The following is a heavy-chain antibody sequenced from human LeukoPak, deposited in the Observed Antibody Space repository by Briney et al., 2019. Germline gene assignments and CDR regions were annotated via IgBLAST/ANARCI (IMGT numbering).Heavy chain of an antibody. J-gene: IGHJ4*02. Sequence: TGGSLRLSCAASGFTFSSYSMNWVRQAPGKGLEWVSSISSSSSYIYYADSVKGRFTISRDNAKNSLYLQMNSLRAEDTAVYYCAKDSRGWQWVAEFDYWGQGTLVTVSS. CDR3: AKDSRGWQWVAEFDY. D-gene: IGHD6-19*01. CDR2: ISSSSSYI. CDR1: GFTFSSYS. V-gene: IGHV3-21*04.